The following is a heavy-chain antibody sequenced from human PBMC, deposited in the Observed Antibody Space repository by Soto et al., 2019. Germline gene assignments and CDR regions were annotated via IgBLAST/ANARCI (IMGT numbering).Heavy chain of an antibody. V-gene: IGHV6-1*01. CDR3: ARGVYYDFVWGIYRYTGVHSSLDY. Sequence: PSQTLSLTCAISGDSVSSNSAAWNWIRQSPSRGLEWLGRTYYRSKWYNDYAVSVKSRITINPDTSKNQFSLQLNSVTPEDTAVYYCARGVYYDFVWGIYRYTGVHSSLDYWGQGTLVTVSS. CDR2: TYYRSKWYN. J-gene: IGHJ4*02. CDR1: GDSVSSNSAA. D-gene: IGHD3-16*02.